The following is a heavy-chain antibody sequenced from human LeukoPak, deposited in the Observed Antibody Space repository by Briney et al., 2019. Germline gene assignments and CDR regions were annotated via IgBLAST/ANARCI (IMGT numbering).Heavy chain of an antibody. CDR1: GGSFSGYY. J-gene: IGHJ4*02. CDR2: INHSGST. V-gene: IGHV4-34*01. D-gene: IGHD2-15*01. Sequence: SETLSLTCAVYGGSFSGYYWSWIRQPPGKGLEWIGEINHSGSTNYNPSLKSRVTVSVDTSNNQFSLKLRSVTAADTAVFYCASVQCSGGSCYSDYWGQGTLVTASS. CDR3: ASVQCSGGSCYSDY.